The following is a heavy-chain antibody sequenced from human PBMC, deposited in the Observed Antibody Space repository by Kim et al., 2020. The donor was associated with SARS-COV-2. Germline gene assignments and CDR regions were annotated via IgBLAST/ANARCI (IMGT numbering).Heavy chain of an antibody. Sequence: SETLSLTCAVYGGSFSGYYWSWIRQPPGKGLEWIGEINHSGSTNYNPSLKSRVTISVDTSKNQFSLKLSSVTAADTAVYYCARTTRLDYWYFDLWGRGTLVTVSS. D-gene: IGHD6-19*01. J-gene: IGHJ2*01. CDR1: GGSFSGYY. CDR3: ARTTRLDYWYFDL. CDR2: INHSGST. V-gene: IGHV4-34*01.